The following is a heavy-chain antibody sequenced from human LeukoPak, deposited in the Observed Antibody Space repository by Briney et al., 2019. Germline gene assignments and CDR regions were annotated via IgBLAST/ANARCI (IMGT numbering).Heavy chain of an antibody. V-gene: IGHV3-53*01. D-gene: IGHD2-2*01. CDR3: ARGETSSYDY. CDR1: GFTVSINY. J-gene: IGHJ4*02. CDR2: IYSGGNT. Sequence: GGSLRLSCAASGFTVSINYMSWVRQAPGKGLEWVSVIYSGGNTYYADSVKGRFTISRDNSKNTVYLQMDSLRAEDTAVYYCARGETSSYDYWGQGTLVTVSS.